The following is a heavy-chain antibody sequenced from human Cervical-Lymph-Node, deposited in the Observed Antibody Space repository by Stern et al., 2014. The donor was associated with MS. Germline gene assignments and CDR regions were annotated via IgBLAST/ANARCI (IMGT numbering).Heavy chain of an antibody. CDR3: VRDLCKSRICYPFDY. CDR1: GFTFSVYY. V-gene: IGHV3-11*01. CDR2: ISRGGTSV. J-gene: IGHJ4*02. D-gene: IGHD2-15*01. Sequence: VQLVESGGGLVKAGGSLRLSCAASGFTFSVYYMSWIRQAPGKGLEWVSYISRGGTSVYYAESVEGRFTISRDNAKNSLFLQMNSLRAEDTAIYYCVRDLCKSRICYPFDYWGQGTPVTVSS.